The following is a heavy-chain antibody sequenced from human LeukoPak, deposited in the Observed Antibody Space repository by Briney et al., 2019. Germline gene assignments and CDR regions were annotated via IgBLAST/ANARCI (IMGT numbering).Heavy chain of an antibody. CDR1: GGSINGYY. CDR3: GRVEYCSSTSCLPHAFDI. V-gene: IGHV4-59*08. D-gene: IGHD2-2*01. Sequence: SETLSLTCTVSGGSINGYYWTWIRQPPGQGLEWIGYIYYSGSTNYNPSLKSRVTLSVHTSKNQFSLRLSSVTAADTAVYYCGRVEYCSSTSCLPHAFDIWGQGTMVTVSS. J-gene: IGHJ3*02. CDR2: IYYSGST.